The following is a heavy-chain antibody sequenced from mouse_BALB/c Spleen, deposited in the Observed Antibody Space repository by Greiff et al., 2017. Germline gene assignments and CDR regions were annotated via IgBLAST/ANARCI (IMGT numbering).Heavy chain of an antibody. Sequence: DVKLVESGGGLVKPGGSLKLSCAASGFTFSSYTMSWVRQTPEKRLEWVATISSGGSYTYYPDSVKGRFTISRDNAKNTLYLEMSSLRSEDTAMYYCARGGGGMDYWGQGTSVTVSS. CDR3: ARGGGGMDY. V-gene: IGHV5-6-4*01. CDR1: GFTFSSYT. CDR2: ISSGGSYT. J-gene: IGHJ4*01.